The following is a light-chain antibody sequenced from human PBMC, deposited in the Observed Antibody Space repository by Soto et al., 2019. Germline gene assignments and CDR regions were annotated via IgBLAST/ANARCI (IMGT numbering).Light chain of an antibody. CDR1: QDIRTY. V-gene: IGKV1-9*01. CDR3: LQLDSYPPWM. J-gene: IGKJ1*01. CDR2: LAS. Sequence: IHLTQSPSSLSASVGDRVTITCRASQDIRTYLAWYQQSPGRAPKLLIYLASNLNTRVPSRFSGSGSGTEFTLTISGLQPEEFATNYCLQLDSYPPWMVGQGPRVEIK.